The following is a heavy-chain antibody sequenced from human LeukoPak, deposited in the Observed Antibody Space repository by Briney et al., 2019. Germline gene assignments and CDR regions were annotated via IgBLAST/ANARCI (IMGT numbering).Heavy chain of an antibody. D-gene: IGHD6-13*01. Sequence: GGSLRLSCAASGFTFSSYEMNWVRQAPGKGLEWVSYISSSGSTIYYADSVKGRVTISRDNAKNSLYLQMNSLRAEDTAVYYYAATLYSSSWRSADYYYYYMDVWGKGTTVTVSS. J-gene: IGHJ6*03. CDR1: GFTFSSYE. V-gene: IGHV3-48*03. CDR2: ISSSGSTI. CDR3: AATLYSSSWRSADYYYYYMDV.